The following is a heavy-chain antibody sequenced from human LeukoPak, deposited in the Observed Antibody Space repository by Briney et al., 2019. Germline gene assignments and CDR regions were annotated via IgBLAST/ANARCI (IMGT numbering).Heavy chain of an antibody. D-gene: IGHD6-19*01. CDR3: ARGGTRAVASSLDY. Sequence: PSETLSLTCTVSGGSVSSGSYYWSWIRQPPGKGLEWIRYIYYSGNTNYNPSLKSRVSISVDTSKNQFSLKVSSVTAADTAVYYCARGGTRAVASSLDYWGQGTLVTVSS. V-gene: IGHV4-61*01. CDR1: GGSVSSGSYY. J-gene: IGHJ4*02. CDR2: IYYSGNT.